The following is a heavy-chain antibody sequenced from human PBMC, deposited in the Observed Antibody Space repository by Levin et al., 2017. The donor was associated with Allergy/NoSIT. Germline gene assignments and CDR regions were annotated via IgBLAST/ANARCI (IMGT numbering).Heavy chain of an antibody. J-gene: IGHJ4*02. CDR1: GFTFSSYE. CDR3: ARQLGNFWSGYNYFDY. D-gene: IGHD3-3*01. Sequence: AGGSLRLSCAASGFTFSSYEMNWVRRAPGKGLEWVSYISSTGSTIYSADSVKGRFTISRDNAKNSLYLHMSSLRAEDTAVYYCARQLGNFWSGYNYFDYWGQGTLVTVSS. V-gene: IGHV3-48*03. CDR2: ISSTGSTI.